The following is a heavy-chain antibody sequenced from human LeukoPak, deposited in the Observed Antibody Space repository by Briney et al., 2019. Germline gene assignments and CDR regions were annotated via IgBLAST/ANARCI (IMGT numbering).Heavy chain of an antibody. J-gene: IGHJ5*02. CDR1: AYSISDGFV. Sequence: SRTLSLTCTVSAYSISDGFVWGWIRQAPGKGLEWIGSIYHSGTSYYNPSLKSRISMSVDTSKNQFSLNLSSVTAADTAVYYCTRLSHVAGAPKVSWFDPWGQGTLVTVSS. D-gene: IGHD1-26*01. CDR3: TRLSHVAGAPKVSWFDP. V-gene: IGHV4-38-2*02. CDR2: IYHSGTS.